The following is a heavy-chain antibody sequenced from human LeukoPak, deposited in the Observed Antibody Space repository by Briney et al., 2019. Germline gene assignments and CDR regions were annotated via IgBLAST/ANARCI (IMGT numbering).Heavy chain of an antibody. D-gene: IGHD1-26*01. CDR2: ISSSGSTI. CDR1: GFTFSSYE. CDR3: ARDFGPVVGY. J-gene: IGHJ4*02. V-gene: IGHV3-48*03. Sequence: PGGSLRLSCAASGFTFSSYEMNWVRQAPGRGLEWVSYISSSGSTIYYADSVKGRFTISRDNAKNSLYLRMNSLRAEDTAVYYCARDFGPVVGYWGQGTLVTVSS.